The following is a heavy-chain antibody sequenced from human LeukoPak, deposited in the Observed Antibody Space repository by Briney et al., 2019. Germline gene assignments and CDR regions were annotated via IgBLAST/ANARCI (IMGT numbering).Heavy chain of an antibody. CDR1: GFTFSSYW. CDR3: AKLGQQLVRPYDYYAMDV. D-gene: IGHD6-13*01. CDR2: IKQDGSEK. Sequence: PGGSLRLSCAASGFTFSSYWMSWVRQAPGTGLEWVANIKQDGSEKYYVDSVKGRFTISRDNAKNSLYLQMNSLRAEDTAVYYCAKLGQQLVRPYDYYAMDVWGQGTTVTVSS. V-gene: IGHV3-7*03. J-gene: IGHJ6*02.